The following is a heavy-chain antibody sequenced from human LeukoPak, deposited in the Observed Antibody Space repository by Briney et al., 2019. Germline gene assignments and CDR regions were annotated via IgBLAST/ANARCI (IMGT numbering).Heavy chain of an antibody. Sequence: GGSLRLSCEASGLTFSTYAMNWVRQAPGKGLEWVSVISASGGSTYYADSVKGRFTISRDNSKNTLYVQMDSLRAEDTAVYYCAKSTKYYYFMDAWGKGTTVTVSS. J-gene: IGHJ6*03. V-gene: IGHV3-23*01. CDR2: ISASGGST. CDR1: GLTFSTYA. CDR3: AKSTKYYYFMDA.